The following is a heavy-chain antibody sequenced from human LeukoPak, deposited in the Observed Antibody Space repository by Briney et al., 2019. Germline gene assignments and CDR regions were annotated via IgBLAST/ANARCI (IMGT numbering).Heavy chain of an antibody. CDR3: ARGLGVSGATNGGGYYFDY. V-gene: IGHV4-34*01. CDR2: INHSGST. CDR1: GGSFSGYY. Sequence: SETLSLTCAVYGGSFSGYYWSWIRQPPGKGLEWIGEINHSGSTNYNPSLKSRVTISVDTSKNQFSLKLSSVTAADTAVYYCARGLGVSGATNGGGYYFDYWGQGTLVTVSS. J-gene: IGHJ4*02. D-gene: IGHD1-26*01.